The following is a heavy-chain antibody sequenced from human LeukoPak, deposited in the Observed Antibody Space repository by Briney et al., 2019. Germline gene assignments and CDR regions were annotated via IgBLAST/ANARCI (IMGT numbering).Heavy chain of an antibody. V-gene: IGHV4-59*01. J-gene: IGHJ4*02. Sequence: PSETLSLTCTVSGGSISSYYWSWIRQPPGKGLEWIGYIYYSGSTNYNPSLKSRVTISVDTSKNQFSLELSSVTAADTAVYYCARESGSYSAFDYWGQGTLVTVSS. CDR2: IYYSGST. CDR3: ARESGSYSAFDY. D-gene: IGHD1-26*01. CDR1: GGSISSYY.